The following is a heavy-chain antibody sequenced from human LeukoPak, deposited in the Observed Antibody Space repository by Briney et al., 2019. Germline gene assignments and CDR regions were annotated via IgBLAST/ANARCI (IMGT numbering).Heavy chain of an antibody. Sequence: GGSLRLSCAASGFTFSSYWMSWVRQAPGKGLEWVANIKQDGSQTYYVDSVKGRFTISRDNAKNSLYLQMNSLRLEDTALYYCAKDLNPGSYPTDAFDMWGQGTMVTVSS. CDR3: AKDLNPGSYPTDAFDM. V-gene: IGHV3-7*03. CDR1: GFTFSSYW. J-gene: IGHJ3*02. CDR2: IKQDGSQT. D-gene: IGHD3-10*01.